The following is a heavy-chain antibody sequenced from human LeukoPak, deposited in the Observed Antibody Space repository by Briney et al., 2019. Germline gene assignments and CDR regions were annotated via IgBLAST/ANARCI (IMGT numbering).Heavy chain of an antibody. CDR1: GFTFSSYS. J-gene: IGHJ4*02. CDR2: ISRSRSYI. Sequence: GGSLRLSCAASGFTFSSYSMNWVRQAPGKGLEGVSFISRSRSYIYYADSVKGRFTISRDNSKNILYLQMNSLRAEDTAVYYCAKAKPKNMVRGLIMRRESRYYFDYWGQGTLVTVSS. CDR3: AKAKPKNMVRGLIMRRESRYYFDY. V-gene: IGHV3-21*01. D-gene: IGHD3-10*01.